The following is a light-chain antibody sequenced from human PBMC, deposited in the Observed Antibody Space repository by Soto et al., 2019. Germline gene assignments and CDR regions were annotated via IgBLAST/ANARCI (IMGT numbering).Light chain of an antibody. CDR1: QSVSSY. CDR3: QQRSNWPQFT. V-gene: IGKV3-11*01. J-gene: IGKJ3*01. Sequence: IVLTQSPGTLSLSPGERATLSCRASQSVSSYLAWYQQKPGQAPRLLIYDASNRATGIPARFSGSGSGTDFTLTISSLEPEDFAVYYCQQRSNWPQFTFGPGTKVDIK. CDR2: DAS.